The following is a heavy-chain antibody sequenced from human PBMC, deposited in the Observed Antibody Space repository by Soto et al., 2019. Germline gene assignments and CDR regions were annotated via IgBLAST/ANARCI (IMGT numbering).Heavy chain of an antibody. CDR2: ISYDGSNK. Sequence: QVQLVESGGGVVQPGRSLRLSCAASGFTFSSYAMHWVRQAPGKGLEWVAVISYDGSNKYYADSVKGRFTISRDNSKNTLYLQMNSLRAEETAVYYCARETRYDSSGYYYVVGCYYYYGMDVWGQGTTVTVSS. CDR3: ARETRYDSSGYYYVVGCYYYYGMDV. V-gene: IGHV3-30-3*01. D-gene: IGHD3-22*01. J-gene: IGHJ6*02. CDR1: GFTFSSYA.